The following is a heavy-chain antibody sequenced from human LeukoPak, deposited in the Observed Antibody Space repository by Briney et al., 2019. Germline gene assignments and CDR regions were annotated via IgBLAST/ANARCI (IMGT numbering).Heavy chain of an antibody. CDR3: AKDDGSGWYEIWFDP. Sequence: GRSLRLSCAASGFTFSSYGMHWVRQAPGKGLEWVAVISYDGSNKYYADSVEGRFTISRDNSKNTLYLQMNSLRAEDTAVYYCAKDDGSGWYEIWFDPWGQGTLVTVSS. V-gene: IGHV3-30*18. CDR2: ISYDGSNK. J-gene: IGHJ5*02. CDR1: GFTFSSYG. D-gene: IGHD6-19*01.